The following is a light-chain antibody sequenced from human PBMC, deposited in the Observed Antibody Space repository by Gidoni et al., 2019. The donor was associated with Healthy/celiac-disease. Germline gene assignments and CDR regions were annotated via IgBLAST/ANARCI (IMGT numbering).Light chain of an antibody. J-gene: IGKJ5*01. V-gene: IGKV2-28*01. CDR2: LGS. CDR3: MQALQTPIT. CDR1: QSLLHSNGYNY. Sequence: DIVMTQSPLSLTVTPGEPASISCRSSQSLLHSNGYNYLDWYLQNPGQSPQLLIYLGSNRASGVPARFSGSGSGTDFTLKISSVEAEDVGVYYCMQALQTPITFGQGTRLEIK.